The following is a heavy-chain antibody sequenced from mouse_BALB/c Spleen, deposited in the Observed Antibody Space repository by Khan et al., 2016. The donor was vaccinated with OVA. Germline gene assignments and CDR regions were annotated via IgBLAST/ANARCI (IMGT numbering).Heavy chain of an antibody. Sequence: VQLKQSGPELMKPGASVKISCKASGYSFTTYYIHWVIQSHGKSLEWIGFIDPFSGGTTYNQKFKGKATLTADKSSSTAYIHLSNRTSEDAAVYYWTRHGYGAWCTYWGQGTLVTVSA. CDR1: GYSFTTYY. D-gene: IGHD2-2*01. J-gene: IGHJ3*01. CDR2: IDPFSGGT. V-gene: IGHV1S135*01. CDR3: TRHGYGAWCTY.